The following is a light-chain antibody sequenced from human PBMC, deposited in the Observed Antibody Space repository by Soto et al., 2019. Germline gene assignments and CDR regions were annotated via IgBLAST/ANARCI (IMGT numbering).Light chain of an antibody. CDR3: MQGAHWPLT. V-gene: IGKV2-30*01. CDR1: QRLVYSDGNTY. Sequence: DVVMTQSPLSLPVTLGQPASISFRSIQRLVYSDGNTYLNWFQQRTGQSPRSXIYRVSNRDSGVPDRLSGSGSGTDLKLKISRVEAEDVGVYYCMQGAHWPLTCGPGTKVDIK. CDR2: RVS. J-gene: IGKJ3*01.